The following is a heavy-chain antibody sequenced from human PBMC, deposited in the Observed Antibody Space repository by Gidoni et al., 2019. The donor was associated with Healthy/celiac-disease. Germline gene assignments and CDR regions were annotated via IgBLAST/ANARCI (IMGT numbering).Heavy chain of an antibody. CDR3: ARDGYTEVGSFDI. J-gene: IGHJ3*02. CDR2: IYYSGST. CDR1: GGSISRYY. Sequence: QVQLQESGPGLVKPSETLSLTCTVSGGSISRYYWNWIRQPPGKGLEWIGYIYYSGSTNYNPSLKSRVTISIDTSKNQFSLKLSSVTAADTAVYYCARDGYTEVGSFDIWGQGTMVTVSS. V-gene: IGHV4-59*01. D-gene: IGHD5-12*01.